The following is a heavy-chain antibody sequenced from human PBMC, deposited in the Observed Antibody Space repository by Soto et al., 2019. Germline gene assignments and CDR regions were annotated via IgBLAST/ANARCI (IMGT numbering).Heavy chain of an antibody. V-gene: IGHV3-48*03. CDR2: ISSSGSTI. D-gene: IGHD6-19*01. J-gene: IGHJ4*02. CDR1: GFTFSSYE. Sequence: PGGSLRLSCAASGFTFSSYEMNWVRQAPGKGLEWVSYISSSGSTIYYADSVKGRFTISRDNAKNSLYLQMNSLRAEDTAVYYCARDNIAVAGRYYFDYWGQGTLVTVSS. CDR3: ARDNIAVAGRYYFDY.